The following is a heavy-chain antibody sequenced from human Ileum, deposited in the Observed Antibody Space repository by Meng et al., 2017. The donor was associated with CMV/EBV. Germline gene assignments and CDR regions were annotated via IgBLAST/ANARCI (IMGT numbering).Heavy chain of an antibody. CDR1: GAPIRSGSHS. CDR2: MYFSGIA. CDR3: ARDLTKKWFFY. Sequence: QLQWQEPGPVRGRPAVTLTLTGTASGAPIRSGSHSWAWFRQPPGKRLEWIGSMYFSGIADYNPSLKSRVTISLHATQTQFSLRLTSVTAADSAVYFCARDLTKKWFFYWGQGTLVTVSS. D-gene: IGHD3-22*01. J-gene: IGHJ4*02. V-gene: IGHV4-39*07.